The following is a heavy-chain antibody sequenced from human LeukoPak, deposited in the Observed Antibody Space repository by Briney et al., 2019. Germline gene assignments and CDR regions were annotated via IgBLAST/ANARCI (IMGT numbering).Heavy chain of an antibody. CDR3: ARETYPHYYDSSGYYYDEGTLFDY. CDR1: GFTFSSYW. J-gene: IGHJ4*02. V-gene: IGHV3-7*01. D-gene: IGHD3-22*01. CDR2: IKQDGSEK. Sequence: GGSLRLSCAASGFTFSSYWMSWVRQAPGKGLEWVANIKQDGSEKYYVDSVKGRFTISRDNAKNSLYLQMNSLRAEDTAVYYCARETYPHYYDSSGYYYDEGTLFDYWGQGTLVTVSS.